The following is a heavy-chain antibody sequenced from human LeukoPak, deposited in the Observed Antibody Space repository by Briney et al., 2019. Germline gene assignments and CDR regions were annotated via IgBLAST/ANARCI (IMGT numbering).Heavy chain of an antibody. CDR2: ISHDGSNK. J-gene: IGHJ4*02. CDR3: ARDLRPTYYDLWSGYAFDY. Sequence: GGSLRLSCAASGFTFSSYAMHWVRQAPGKGLEWVAVISHDGSNKYYADSVKGRFTISRDNSKNTLYLQMNSLRAEDTAVYYCARDLRPTYYDLWSGYAFDYWGQGTLVTVSS. CDR1: GFTFSSYA. V-gene: IGHV3-30*04. D-gene: IGHD3-3*01.